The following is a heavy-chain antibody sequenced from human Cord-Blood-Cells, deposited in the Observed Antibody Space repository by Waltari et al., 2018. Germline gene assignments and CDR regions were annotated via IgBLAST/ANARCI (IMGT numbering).Heavy chain of an antibody. CDR2: INAGNGNT. Sequence: QVQLVQSGAEVKKPGASVKVSCKASGYTFTSYAMHWVRKAPGQRLEWMGWINAGNGNTKYSQKFQGRVTITRDTSASTAYMELSSLRSEDTAVYYCARSGHDFWSGYYPDYYYYGMDVWGQGTTVTVSS. CDR3: ARSGHDFWSGYYPDYYYYGMDV. CDR1: GYTFTSYA. D-gene: IGHD3-3*01. V-gene: IGHV1-3*01. J-gene: IGHJ6*02.